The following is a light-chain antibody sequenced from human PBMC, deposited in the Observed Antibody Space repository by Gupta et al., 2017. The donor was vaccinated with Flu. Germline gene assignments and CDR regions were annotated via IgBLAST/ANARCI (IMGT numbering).Light chain of an antibody. CDR3: PRRCPWPLP. Sequence: IVLPQSPATLSLSPGERATLSCRASQSVSSYLAWYQQKPGQAPRLVIYDASNRATGIPARFSGSGSGTDFTLPIRRLAPAGFAVSFCPRRCPWPLPFCAGTKLEI. CDR1: QSVSSY. CDR2: DAS. J-gene: IGKJ4*01. V-gene: IGKV3-11*01.